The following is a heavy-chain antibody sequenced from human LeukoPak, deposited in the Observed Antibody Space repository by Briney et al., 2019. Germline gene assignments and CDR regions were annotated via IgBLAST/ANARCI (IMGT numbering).Heavy chain of an antibody. CDR3: ARDRPGGSSLDY. Sequence: SETLSLTRAVSGGSISSSNWWSWVRQPPGKGLEWIGEIYHSGSTNYNPSLKSRVTISVDKSKNQFSLKLSSVTAADTAVYYCARDRPGGSSLDYWGQGTLVTVSS. D-gene: IGHD6-13*01. V-gene: IGHV4-4*02. J-gene: IGHJ4*02. CDR2: IYHSGST. CDR1: GGSISSSNW.